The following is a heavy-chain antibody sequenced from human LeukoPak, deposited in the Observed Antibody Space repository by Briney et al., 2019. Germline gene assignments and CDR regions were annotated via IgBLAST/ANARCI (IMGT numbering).Heavy chain of an antibody. D-gene: IGHD6-13*01. J-gene: IGHJ5*02. CDR2: FDPEDGET. V-gene: IGHV1-24*01. CDR1: GYTFTSYG. Sequence: GASAKVSCKASGYTFTSYGISWVRQAPGNGLEWMGGFDPEDGETIYAQKFQGRVTMTEDTSTDTAYMELSSLRSEDTAVYYCATQGFASSSPNNWFDPWGQGTLVTVSS. CDR3: ATQGFASSSPNNWFDP.